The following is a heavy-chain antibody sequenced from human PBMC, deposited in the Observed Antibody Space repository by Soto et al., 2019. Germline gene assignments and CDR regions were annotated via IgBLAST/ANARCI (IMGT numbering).Heavy chain of an antibody. CDR2: ISAYNGNT. CDR1: GYTFTSYG. CDR3: ARVGPDILTGYSVVEGVDY. V-gene: IGHV1-18*01. D-gene: IGHD3-9*01. J-gene: IGHJ4*02. Sequence: VQLVQSGAEVKKPGASVKVSCKASGYTFTSYGISWVRQAPGQGLEWMGWISAYNGNTNYAQKLQGRVTMTTDTSTSTAYMERRSLRSDDTAVYYCARVGPDILTGYSVVEGVDYWGQGTLVTVSS.